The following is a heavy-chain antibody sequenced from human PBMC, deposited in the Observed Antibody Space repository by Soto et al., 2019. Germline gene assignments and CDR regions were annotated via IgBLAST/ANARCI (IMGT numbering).Heavy chain of an antibody. CDR2: LSWDGYTT. CDR1: GFTFDDYT. Sequence: GGSLRLSCAASGFTFDDYTLHWVRQVPGKGLEWASLLSWDGYTTYYADSVRGRFTISRDNSEESPYLEMNSLRTEDSALYYCAKDRVPYSSSNAYIMDVWGQGTTVTVSS. J-gene: IGHJ6*02. CDR3: AKDRVPYSSSNAYIMDV. V-gene: IGHV3-43*01. D-gene: IGHD6-6*01.